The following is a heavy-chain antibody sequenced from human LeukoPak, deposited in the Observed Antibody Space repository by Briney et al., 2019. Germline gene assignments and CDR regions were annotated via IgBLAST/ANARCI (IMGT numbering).Heavy chain of an antibody. Sequence: GASVTVSCKASGYTFTSYGISWVRQATGQGLEWMGWMNPNSGNTGYAQKFQGRVTITRNTSVNTAYMELSSLRSEDTAVYYCARVPSGGDRFDPWGQGTLVTVSS. CDR3: ARVPSGGDRFDP. CDR1: GYTFTSYG. V-gene: IGHV1-8*03. CDR2: MNPNSGNT. J-gene: IGHJ5*02. D-gene: IGHD3-16*01.